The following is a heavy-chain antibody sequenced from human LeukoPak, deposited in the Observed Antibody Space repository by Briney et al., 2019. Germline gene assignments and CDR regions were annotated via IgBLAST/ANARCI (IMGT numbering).Heavy chain of an antibody. J-gene: IGHJ4*02. V-gene: IGHV4-4*07. CDR3: AREYPTMALARFDY. Sequence: PSETLSLTCTVSGGSISSYYWSWIRQPAGKGLEWIGRIYSSGSTNYNPSLKSRVTMSVDTSKNQFSLKLSSVTAADTAVYYCAREYPTMALARFDYWGQGTLVTVSS. CDR1: GGSISSYY. D-gene: IGHD4/OR15-4a*01. CDR2: IYSSGST.